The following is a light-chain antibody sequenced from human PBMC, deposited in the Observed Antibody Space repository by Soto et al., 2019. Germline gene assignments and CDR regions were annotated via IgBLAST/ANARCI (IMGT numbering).Light chain of an antibody. CDR3: AAWDDSLNGWV. CDR2: EVD. J-gene: IGLJ3*02. CDR1: GSDIGYFNY. Sequence: QSALTQPASVSGSPGQSITISCTGTGSDIGYFNYVSWYQQQPGKAPKLMIYEVDNRPSGVPDRFSGSKSGTSASLAISGLQSEDEADYYCAAWDDSLNGWVFGGGTKVTVL. V-gene: IGLV2-14*01.